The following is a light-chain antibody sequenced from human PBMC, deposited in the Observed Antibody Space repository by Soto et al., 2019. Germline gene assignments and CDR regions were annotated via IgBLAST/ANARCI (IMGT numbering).Light chain of an antibody. CDR3: QTWGSGIRVV. J-gene: IGLJ2*01. CDR2: LNSDGSH. CDR1: SKYSSYA. V-gene: IGLV4-69*01. Sequence: QRVLTQSPSASASLGASVKLTCTLSSKYSSYAIAWHQQQPEKGPRYLMKLNSDGSHRKGDGIPDRFSGSSSGAERYLTISSLQSEDEADYYCQTWGSGIRVVFGGGTKLTGL.